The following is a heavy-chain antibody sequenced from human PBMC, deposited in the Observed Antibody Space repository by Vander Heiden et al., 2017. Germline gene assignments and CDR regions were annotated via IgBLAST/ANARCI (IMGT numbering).Heavy chain of an antibody. CDR2: IYWDDDK. D-gene: IGHD4-17*01. CDR1: GFSLSTSGVG. Sequence: QITLKESGPTLVKPTQTLTLTCTFSGFSLSTSGVGVGWIRQPPGKALEWLALIYWDDDKRYSPSLKSRLTITKDTSKNQVVLTMTNMDTVDTATYYCAHRPVNDYGDYGSFDYWGQGTLVTVSS. V-gene: IGHV2-5*02. CDR3: AHRPVNDYGDYGSFDY. J-gene: IGHJ4*02.